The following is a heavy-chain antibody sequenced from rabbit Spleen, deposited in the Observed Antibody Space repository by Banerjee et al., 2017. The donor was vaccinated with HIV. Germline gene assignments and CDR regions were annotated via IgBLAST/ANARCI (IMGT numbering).Heavy chain of an antibody. CDR3: VRDRGVGYTYGYAGNTYAGPFNL. CDR2: IDPIFSGT. V-gene: IGHV1S47*01. J-gene: IGHJ4*01. D-gene: IGHD6-1*01. CDR1: GFVFSSYG. Sequence: QEQLVESGGGLVQPGGPLKLSCKASGFVFSSYGVSWVRQAPGKGLEWIGFIDPIFSGTNNAIWGNGRFTISSHNAQNTLYLQLNSLTAADTATYFCVRDRGVGYTYGYAGNTYAGPFNLWGPGTLVTVS.